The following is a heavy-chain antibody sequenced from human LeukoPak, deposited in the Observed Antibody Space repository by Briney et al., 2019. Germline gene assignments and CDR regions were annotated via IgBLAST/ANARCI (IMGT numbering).Heavy chain of an antibody. J-gene: IGHJ4*02. CDR2: ISSSSII. V-gene: IGHV3-69-1*01. Sequence: GGSLRLSCAASGFTVSSNYMSWVRQAPGKGLEWVSYISSSSIIYYADSVKGRFIISRDNAKNSLYLQMNSLRDEDTAVYYCARWFSSGRGFFDYWGQGILVTVSS. D-gene: IGHD6-19*01. CDR1: GFTVSSNY. CDR3: ARWFSSGRGFFDY.